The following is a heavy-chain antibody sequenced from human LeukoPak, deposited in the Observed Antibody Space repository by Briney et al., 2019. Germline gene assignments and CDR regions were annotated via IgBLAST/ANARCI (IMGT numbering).Heavy chain of an antibody. J-gene: IGHJ4*02. D-gene: IGHD3-22*01. Sequence: KPSETLSLTCAVSGGSISSSNWWSWVRQPPGKGLEWIGEIYHSGSTNYNPSLKSRVTISVDTSKNQFSLKLSSVTAADTAVYYCARHYRSGYYLYWGQGTLVTVSS. CDR3: ARHYRSGYYLY. V-gene: IGHV4-4*02. CDR1: GGSISSSNW. CDR2: IYHSGST.